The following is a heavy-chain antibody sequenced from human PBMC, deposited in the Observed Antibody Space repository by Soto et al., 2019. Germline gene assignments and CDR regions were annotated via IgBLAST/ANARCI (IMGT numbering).Heavy chain of an antibody. CDR1: GGSISSGGYY. Sequence: QVQLQESGPGLVKPSQTLSLTCTVSGGSISSGGYYWSWIRQHPGKGLEWIGYIYYSGSTYYNPSLKSRVTISVDTSKNQFSLKLSSVTAADTAVYYCARDFHPGRRGYYDSSGHGPWGQGTLVTVSS. J-gene: IGHJ5*02. D-gene: IGHD3-22*01. V-gene: IGHV4-31*03. CDR2: IYYSGST. CDR3: ARDFHPGRRGYYDSSGHGP.